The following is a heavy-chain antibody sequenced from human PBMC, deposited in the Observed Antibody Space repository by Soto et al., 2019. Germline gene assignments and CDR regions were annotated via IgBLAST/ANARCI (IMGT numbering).Heavy chain of an antibody. D-gene: IGHD2-15*01. V-gene: IGHV3-11*01. J-gene: IGHJ6*03. CDR1: GFTFSDYY. CDR3: ARVRCSGGSCYPTMDYYYMDV. CDR2: ISSSGSTI. Sequence: PGGSLRLSCAASGFTFSDYYMSWIRQAPGKGLEWVSYISSSGSTIYYADSVKGRFTISRDNAKNSLYLQMNSLRAEDTAVYHCARVRCSGGSCYPTMDYYYMDVWGKGTTVTVSS.